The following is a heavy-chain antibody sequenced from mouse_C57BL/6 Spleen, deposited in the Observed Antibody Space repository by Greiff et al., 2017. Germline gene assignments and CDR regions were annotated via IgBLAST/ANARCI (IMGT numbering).Heavy chain of an antibody. V-gene: IGHV1-64*01. CDR3: ARSRATVVALPFDD. Sequence: QVQLQQPGAELVKPGASVKLSCKASGYTFTSYWMHWVKQRPGQGLEWIGMIHPNSGSTNYNEKFKSKATLTVDKSSSTAYMQLSSLTSEDSAVXYCARSRATVVALPFDDWGQGTTLTVSS. CDR1: GYTFTSYW. D-gene: IGHD1-1*01. CDR2: IHPNSGST. J-gene: IGHJ2*01.